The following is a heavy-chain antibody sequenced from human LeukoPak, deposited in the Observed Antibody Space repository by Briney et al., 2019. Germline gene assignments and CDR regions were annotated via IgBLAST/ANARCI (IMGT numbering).Heavy chain of an antibody. D-gene: IGHD3-16*01. CDR2: IYYSGST. J-gene: IGHJ3*02. CDR3: ARVDGAADAFDI. V-gene: IGHV4-31*03. CDR1: GGSISSGGYY. Sequence: SETLSLTCTVSGGSISSGGYYWSWIRQHPGKGPEWIGYIYYSGSTYYNPSLKSRVTISVDTSKNQFSLKLSSVTAADTAVYYCARVDGAADAFDIWGQGTMVTVSS.